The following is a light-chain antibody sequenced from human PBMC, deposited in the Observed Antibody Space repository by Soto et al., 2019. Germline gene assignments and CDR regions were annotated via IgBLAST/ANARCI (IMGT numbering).Light chain of an antibody. Sequence: QSALTQPASVSGSPGQSITISCTGTSSDVGGYNYVSWYQQLPGKAPKLMIYEVTNRPSGVSNRFSGSKSDNTASLTISGLQAEDEGDYYCSSYTSSSTHVLFGGGTKVIVL. J-gene: IGLJ2*01. V-gene: IGLV2-14*01. CDR2: EVT. CDR1: SSDVGGYNY. CDR3: SSYTSSSTHVL.